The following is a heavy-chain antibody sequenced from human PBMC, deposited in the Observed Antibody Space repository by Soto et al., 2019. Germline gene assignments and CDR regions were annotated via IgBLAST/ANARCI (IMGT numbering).Heavy chain of an antibody. CDR2: ISYDGSNK. CDR3: AGYDYGDYGQLRWFDP. Sequence: QVQLVESGGGVVQPGRSLRLSCAASGFTFSSYGMHWVRQAPGKGLEWVAVISYDGSNKYYADSVKGRFTISRDNSKNTLYLQMNSLRAEDTAVYYCAGYDYGDYGQLRWFDPWGQGTLVTVSS. D-gene: IGHD4-17*01. J-gene: IGHJ5*02. V-gene: IGHV3-30*03. CDR1: GFTFSSYG.